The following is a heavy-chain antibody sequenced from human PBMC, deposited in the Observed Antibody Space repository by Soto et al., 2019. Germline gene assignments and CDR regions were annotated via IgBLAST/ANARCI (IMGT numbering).Heavy chain of an antibody. Sequence: ASVKVSCKASGYAFTGYYMHWVRQAPGQGLEWMGWINPNSGGTNYAQKFQGWVTMTRDTSISTAYMELSRLRSDDTAVYYCARAGLTYHYYYYGMDVWGQGTTVTVSS. CDR2: INPNSGGT. CDR1: GYAFTGYY. D-gene: IGHD2-21*01. V-gene: IGHV1-2*04. J-gene: IGHJ6*02. CDR3: ARAGLTYHYYYYGMDV.